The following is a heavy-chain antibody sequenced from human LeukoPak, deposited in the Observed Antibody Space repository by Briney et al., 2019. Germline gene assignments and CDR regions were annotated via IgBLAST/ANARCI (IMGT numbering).Heavy chain of an antibody. CDR2: IYYSGST. J-gene: IGHJ6*02. CDR3: ARFRSDYDSNPSYYYYYGLDV. CDR1: GASFSSHY. D-gene: IGHD3-16*01. Sequence: SETLSLTCTVSGASFSSHYWSWIRQPPGEGLEWIGNIYYSGSTNYSPSLKSRVNISVDTSKNQFSLKLNSVTAADTAVYYCARFRSDYDSNPSYYYYYGLDVWGQGTTVAVSS. V-gene: IGHV4-59*11.